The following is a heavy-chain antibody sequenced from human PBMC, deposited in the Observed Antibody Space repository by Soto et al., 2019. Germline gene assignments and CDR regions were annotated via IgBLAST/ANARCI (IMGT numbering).Heavy chain of an antibody. CDR2: VHYSGNT. CDR1: GGSITNNNW. V-gene: IGHV4-4*02. CDR3: ARQDRVVAEGRWFDP. Sequence: SETLSLTCNVSGGSITNNNWWSWVRQPPGKGLEWLGSVHYSGNTYYNPSLKSRLTISVDKSKNQFSLNLSSVTAADTAVYYCARQDRVVAEGRWFDPWGQGTLVTVSS. D-gene: IGHD2-15*01. J-gene: IGHJ5*02.